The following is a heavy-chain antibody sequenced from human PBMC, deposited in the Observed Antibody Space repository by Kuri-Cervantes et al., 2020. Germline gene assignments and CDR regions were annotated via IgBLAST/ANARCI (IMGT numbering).Heavy chain of an antibody. CDR1: GFTVSSNY. Sequence: GGSLRLSCAASGFTVSSNYMSWVRQAPGKGLEWVSVIYSGGSTYYADSVKGRFTISRDNSKNTLYLQMNSLRAEDTAVYYCAREQALRFLEWLLPTDYLHTTYYGMDVWGQGTTVTVSS. CDR3: AREQALRFLEWLLPTDYLHTTYYGMDV. D-gene: IGHD3-3*01. CDR2: IYSGGST. V-gene: IGHV3-53*01. J-gene: IGHJ6*02.